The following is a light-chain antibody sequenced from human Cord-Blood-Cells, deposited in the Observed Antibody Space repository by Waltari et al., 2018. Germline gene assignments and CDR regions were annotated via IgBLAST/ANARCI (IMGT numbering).Light chain of an antibody. CDR3: QQSYSTPLCT. V-gene: IGKV1-39*01. J-gene: IGKJ3*01. Sequence: DIQMTQSPSSLSASVGDRVTITCRASQSISSNLNWYQQKPGKAPKLLNYAAASLQSGVPSRFSGSGSGTDFTLTISSLQPEDFATDYCQQSYSTPLCTFGPGTKVDIK. CDR1: QSISSN. CDR2: AAA.